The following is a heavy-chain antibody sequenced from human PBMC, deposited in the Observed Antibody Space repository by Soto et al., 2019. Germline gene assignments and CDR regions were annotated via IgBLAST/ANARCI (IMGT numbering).Heavy chain of an antibody. CDR1: GFTFTSSA. CDR3: AATDPTWIQLWLESYYYYGMDV. J-gene: IGHJ6*02. V-gene: IGHV1-58*01. CDR2: IVVGSGNT. Sequence: SVKVSCKASGFTFTSSAVQWVRQARGQRLEWIGWIVVGSGNTNYAQKFQERVTITRDMSTSTAYMELSSRRSEDTAVYYCAATDPTWIQLWLESYYYYGMDVWGQGTTVTVSS. D-gene: IGHD5-18*01.